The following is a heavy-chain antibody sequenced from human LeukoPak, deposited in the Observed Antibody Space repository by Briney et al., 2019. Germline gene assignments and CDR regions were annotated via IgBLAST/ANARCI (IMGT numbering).Heavy chain of an antibody. CDR1: GYTFTSYD. J-gene: IGHJ3*02. Sequence: ASVKVSCKASGYTFTSYDINWVRQATGQGLEWMGWMNPNSGNTGYAQKFQGRVTMTRNTSISTAYMELSSLRSEDTAVYYCARDWIVEDSSGYHAFDIWGQGTMVTVSS. CDR2: MNPNSGNT. CDR3: ARDWIVEDSSGYHAFDI. D-gene: IGHD3-22*01. V-gene: IGHV1-8*01.